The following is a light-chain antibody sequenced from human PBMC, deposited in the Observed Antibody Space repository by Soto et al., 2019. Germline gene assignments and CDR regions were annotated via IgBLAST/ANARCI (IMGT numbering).Light chain of an antibody. Sequence: EIVLTQSPGTLPLSQGERATLSCRASHIFSNNYLAWYQQKPGQAPRLLIYGASNRATGIPDRFSGSGSGTDFTLTISRLEPEDFAVYYCQQYGSSGTFGQGTKVDIK. V-gene: IGKV3-20*01. CDR1: HIFSNNY. CDR2: GAS. CDR3: QQYGSSGT. J-gene: IGKJ1*01.